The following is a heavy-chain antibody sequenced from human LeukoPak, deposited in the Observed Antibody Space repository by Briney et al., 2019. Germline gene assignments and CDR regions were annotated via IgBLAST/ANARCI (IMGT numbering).Heavy chain of an antibody. V-gene: IGHV4-61*02. CDR3: ARAPMAPRGYYYYYMDV. J-gene: IGHJ6*03. D-gene: IGHD3-10*01. CDR2: IYTSGST. Sequence: SQTLSLTCTVSGGSISSGSYYWSWIRQPAGKGLEWIGRIYTSGSTNYNPSLKSRVTISVDTSKNQFSLKLSSVTAADTAEYYCARAPMAPRGYYYYYMDVWGKGTTVTVSS. CDR1: GGSISSGSYY.